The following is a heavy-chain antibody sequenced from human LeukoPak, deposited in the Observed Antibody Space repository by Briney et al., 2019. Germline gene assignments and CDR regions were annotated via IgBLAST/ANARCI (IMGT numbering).Heavy chain of an antibody. D-gene: IGHD2-8*01. CDR2: INHSGST. CDR3: ASVPFRDGHLPNYFDY. J-gene: IGHJ4*02. V-gene: IGHV4-34*01. CDR1: GGSFSDYY. Sequence: PSETLSLTCAVYGGSFSDYYWSWIRQPPGKGLEWIGEINHSGSTNYNPSLKSRVTISVDTSKKQFSLKLGSVTAADTAVYYCASVPFRDGHLPNYFDYWGQGTLVTVSS.